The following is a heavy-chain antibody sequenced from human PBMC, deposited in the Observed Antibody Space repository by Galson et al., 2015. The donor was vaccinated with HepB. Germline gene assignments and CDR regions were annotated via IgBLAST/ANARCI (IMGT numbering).Heavy chain of an antibody. CDR2: INQDGAKK. V-gene: IGHV3-7*03. J-gene: IGHJ4*02. Sequence: SLRLSCAASGFTFSSYWMTWVRQAPGKGLEWVANINQDGAKKNYVDSVKGRFTISRDNAKNSLYLEMNSLRAEDTAMYHCARDSTYYDGSAYYDNLDSWGQETLVTVSS. D-gene: IGHD3-22*01. CDR1: GFTFSSYW. CDR3: ARDSTYYDGSAYYDNLDS.